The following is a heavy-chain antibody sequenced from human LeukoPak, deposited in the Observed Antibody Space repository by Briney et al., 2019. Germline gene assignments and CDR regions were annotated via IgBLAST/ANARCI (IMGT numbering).Heavy chain of an antibody. J-gene: IGHJ4*02. V-gene: IGHV4-59*01. D-gene: IGHD3-22*01. CDR1: GVSISSYY. CDR3: ARASYDSSGYVDY. Sequence: PSETLSLTCTVSGVSISSYYWSWIRQPPGKGLEWIGYIYYSGSTNCNPSLKSRVTISVDTSKNQFSLKLSSVTAADTAVYYCARASYDSSGYVDYWGQGTLVTVSS. CDR2: IYYSGST.